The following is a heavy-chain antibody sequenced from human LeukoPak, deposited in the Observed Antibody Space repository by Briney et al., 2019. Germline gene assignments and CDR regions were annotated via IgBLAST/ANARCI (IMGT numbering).Heavy chain of an antibody. J-gene: IGHJ5*02. D-gene: IGHD3-3*01. Sequence: ASVKVSCKASGGTFSSYAISWVRQAPGQGLEWMGWVSAYADNTNYVQKIQGRVTMTTDTSTSTAYMELRSLRSDDTAVYYCARYEGPWGQGTLVTVSS. V-gene: IGHV1-18*01. CDR1: GGTFSSYA. CDR2: VSAYADNT. CDR3: ARYEGP.